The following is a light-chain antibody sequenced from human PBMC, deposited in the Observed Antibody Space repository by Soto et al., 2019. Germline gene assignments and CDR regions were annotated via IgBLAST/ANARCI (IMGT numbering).Light chain of an antibody. J-gene: IGKJ4*01. V-gene: IGKV2-29*01. Sequence: DIVMTQTPLSLSVTPGQPASISCKSSQSLLDSDGKTYLYWYQQRPGLAPRLLIYDASTRAPGIPDRFSGSGSGTDFTLTISRLEPEDFAVYYCQQYTSSPALTLGGGTKVDIK. CDR3: QQYTSSPALT. CDR2: DAS. CDR1: QSLLDSDGKTY.